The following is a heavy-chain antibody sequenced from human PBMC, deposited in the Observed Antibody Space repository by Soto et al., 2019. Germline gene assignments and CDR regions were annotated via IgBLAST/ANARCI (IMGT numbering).Heavy chain of an antibody. D-gene: IGHD6-19*01. CDR3: ARHTSGWYSDY. CDR2: IDSGGTTI. V-gene: IGHV3-48*01. CDR1: GFTFSSYS. Sequence: EVQLVESGGGLVQPGGSLRLSCAASGFTFSSYSMIWVRQPPGKGLECISYIDSGGTTIYQTDSVKGRFTISRDNAKNSLYLQMNSLRGEYTAVYYCARHTSGWYSDYWGLGTLVTVSS. J-gene: IGHJ4*02.